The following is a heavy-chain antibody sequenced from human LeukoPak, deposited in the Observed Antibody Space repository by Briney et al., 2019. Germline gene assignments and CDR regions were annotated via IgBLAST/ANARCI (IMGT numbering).Heavy chain of an antibody. J-gene: IGHJ4*02. CDR1: GFTFISYA. CDR3: ARNPSPGGRRGHFDS. V-gene: IGHV3-30*04. D-gene: IGHD3-16*01. Sequence: PGGSLRLSCSTSGFTFISYAMHWLRQTPGKGLEWVAGISYETTETLYGESVKGRFSISRDNFKNMLFLDMKSLRPDDTALYYCARNPSPGGRRGHFDSWGQGALVTVSS. CDR2: ISYETTET.